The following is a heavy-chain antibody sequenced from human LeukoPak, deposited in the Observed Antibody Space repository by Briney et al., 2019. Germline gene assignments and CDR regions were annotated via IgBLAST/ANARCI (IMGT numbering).Heavy chain of an antibody. CDR2: INDNGAGT. CDR1: GFTFSSYA. D-gene: IGHD2-2*01. V-gene: IGHV3-23*01. J-gene: IGHJ4*02. CDR3: AKDVPSAYFDY. Sequence: GGSLRLSCAASGFTFSSYAMSWVRQAPGKGLKWVSTINDNGAGTYYADSVKGRFTISRDNSKTTLYLQLNSLRAEDTAVYYCAKDVPSAYFDYWGQGTLVTVSS.